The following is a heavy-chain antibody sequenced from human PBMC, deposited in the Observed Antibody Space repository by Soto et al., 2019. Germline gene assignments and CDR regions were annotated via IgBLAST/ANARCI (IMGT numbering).Heavy chain of an antibody. J-gene: IGHJ5*02. CDR2: IYHXCXX. Sequence: PSETLSLTFAVSGGSISSGGYSWSWIRQPPVKVLEFICYIYHXCXXXXXXSLXXXXTXSLXXSKXXXSXXXXXXXAADTAVYYCARVPDRWGLGTLVTVSS. CDR1: GGSISSGGYS. D-gene: IGHD2-2*01. CDR3: ARVPDR. V-gene: IGHV4-30-2*01.